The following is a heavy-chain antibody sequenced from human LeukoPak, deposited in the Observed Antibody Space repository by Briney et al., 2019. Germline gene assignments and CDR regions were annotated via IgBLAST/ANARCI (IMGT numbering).Heavy chain of an antibody. CDR3: AKSSAYWATGYFDY. D-gene: IGHD2-21*01. V-gene: IGHV3-23*01. CDR1: GFTFSSYA. CDR2: ISAIGGNT. Sequence: GGSLRLSCAASGFTFSSYAMTWVRQAPGKGLEWVSLISAIGGNTYYADSVKGRFTISRDNSKNTLSLQMNSLRAEDTAVYYCAKSSAYWATGYFDYWGQGTLVTVSS. J-gene: IGHJ4*02.